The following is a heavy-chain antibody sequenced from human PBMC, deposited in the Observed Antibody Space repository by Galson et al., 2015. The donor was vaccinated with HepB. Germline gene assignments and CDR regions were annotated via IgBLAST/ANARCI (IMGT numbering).Heavy chain of an antibody. V-gene: IGHV4-39*01. Sequence: LTCTVSGGSISSSSYYWGWIRQPPGKGLEWIGSIYYSGSTYYNPSLKSRVTISVDTSKNQFSLKLSSVTAADTAVYYCARQLGYSYGLGSNWFDPWGQGTLVTVSS. CDR2: IYYSGST. J-gene: IGHJ5*02. D-gene: IGHD5-18*01. CDR1: GGSISSSSYY. CDR3: ARQLGYSYGLGSNWFDP.